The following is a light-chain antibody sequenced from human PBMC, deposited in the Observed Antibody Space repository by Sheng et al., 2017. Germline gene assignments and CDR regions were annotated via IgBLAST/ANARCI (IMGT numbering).Light chain of an antibody. CDR3: QSADSSGAYVM. CDR1: ALPKQY. V-gene: IGLV3-25*03. J-gene: IGLJ3*02. CDR2: KDD. Sequence: SYELTQPPSVSVSPGQTATITCSGDALPKQYAYWYRQKPGQAPVLLIYKDDKRPSGIPERFSGSSSGTTVAMNISGVQAEDEADYYCQSADSSGAYVMFGGGTKVNV.